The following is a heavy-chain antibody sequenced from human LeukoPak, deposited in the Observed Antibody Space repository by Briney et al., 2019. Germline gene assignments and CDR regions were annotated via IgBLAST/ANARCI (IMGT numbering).Heavy chain of an antibody. D-gene: IGHD6-19*01. CDR1: GYSISSGYY. Sequence: SETLSLTCTVSGYSISSGYYWGWIRQPPGKGLEWIGSIYHSGSTYYNLSLKSRVTISVDTSKNQFSLKLSSVTAADTAVYYCARGIAVAGTPFDYWGQGTLVTVSS. J-gene: IGHJ4*02. V-gene: IGHV4-38-2*02. CDR3: ARGIAVAGTPFDY. CDR2: IYHSGST.